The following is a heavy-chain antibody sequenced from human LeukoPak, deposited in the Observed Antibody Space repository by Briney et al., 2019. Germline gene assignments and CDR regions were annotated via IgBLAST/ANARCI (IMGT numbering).Heavy chain of an antibody. V-gene: IGHV4-39*02. Sequence: ETLSLTCTVSGGSNSSSSYYWGWIRQPPGKGLEWIGSIYYSGSTYYNPSLKSRVTISVDTSKNQFSLKLSSVTAADTAVCYCAGEVDGYSSSWYDWGARAYYYYYGMDVWGQGTTVTVSS. CDR3: AGEVDGYSSSWYDWGARAYYYYYGMDV. CDR1: GGSNSSSSYY. D-gene: IGHD6-13*01. CDR2: IYYSGST. J-gene: IGHJ6*02.